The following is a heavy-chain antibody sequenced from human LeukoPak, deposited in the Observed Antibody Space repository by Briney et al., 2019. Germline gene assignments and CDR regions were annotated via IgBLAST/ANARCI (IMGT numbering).Heavy chain of an antibody. V-gene: IGHV3-48*02. Sequence: GGSLRLSCTASGFTFSSYNMNWVPQAQGKGLEWVSHISSGTTTYYADSVKGRFTISRDNAKNSLYLQMNSLRDEDTAVYYCARGQLTAYYMDVWGNGTTVTVSS. CDR1: GFTFSSYN. CDR2: ISSGTTT. J-gene: IGHJ6*03. CDR3: ARGQLTAYYMDV. D-gene: IGHD1-1*01.